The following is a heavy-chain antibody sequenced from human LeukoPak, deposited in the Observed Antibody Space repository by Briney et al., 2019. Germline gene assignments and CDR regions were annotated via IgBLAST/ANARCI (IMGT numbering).Heavy chain of an antibody. V-gene: IGHV2-5*01. J-gene: IGHJ5*02. CDR1: GFSLTTGGVG. CDR2: IYWNDDK. Sequence: SGPTLVRPTQTLTLTFTFSGFSLTTGGVGVGWIRQPPGKALEWLALIYWNDDKRYRPSLKSRLTITKDTSKNQVFLTMTNMDPVDTATYHCAHSETITAIFWFDPWGQGTLVTVSS. CDR3: AHSETITAIFWFDP. D-gene: IGHD2-21*02.